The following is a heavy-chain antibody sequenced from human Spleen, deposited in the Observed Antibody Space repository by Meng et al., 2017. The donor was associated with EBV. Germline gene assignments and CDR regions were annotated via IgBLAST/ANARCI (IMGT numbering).Heavy chain of an antibody. D-gene: IGHD3-10*01. CDR1: GGSISVHY. J-gene: IGHJ4*02. Sequence: QVQPQESGPGLVKPSETLSLNCTVSGGSISVHYWSWIRQPPGKGLEWIGYIYYSGSTNYNPSFKSRVTISVDTSKNQFSLRLRSLTASDTAVYYCASDRGQNYYWGPGTLVTVSS. V-gene: IGHV4-59*11. CDR3: ASDRGQNYY. CDR2: IYYSGST.